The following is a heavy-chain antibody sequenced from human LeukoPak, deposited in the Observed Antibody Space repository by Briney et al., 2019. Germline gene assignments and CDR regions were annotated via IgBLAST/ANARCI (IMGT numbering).Heavy chain of an antibody. CDR1: GFTFSSYG. V-gene: IGHV3-23*01. J-gene: IGHJ4*02. CDR2: ISGTAFST. CDR3: AKDTGSGYDYFSYYFDY. D-gene: IGHD5-12*01. Sequence: GGSLRLSCAASGFTFSSYGMSWVRQAPGKGLEWVSIISGTAFSTYYADSVRGRFTISRDNSKNTLYLRMNSLRAEDTAVYYCAKDTGSGYDYFSYYFDYWGQGTLVTVSS.